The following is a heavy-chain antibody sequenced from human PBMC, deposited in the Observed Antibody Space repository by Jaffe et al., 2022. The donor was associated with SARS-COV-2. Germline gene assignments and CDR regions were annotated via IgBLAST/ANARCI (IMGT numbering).Heavy chain of an antibody. D-gene: IGHD4-17*01. V-gene: IGHV3-15*01. Sequence: EVQLVESGGGLVEPGGSLRLSCAASGFTFTNAWMRWVRQAPGKGLEWVGRFKSETDGGTIDYAAPVKGRFTISRDDSKNTLYLQMNSLKAEDTAVYYCSTDPNGDYHYHHYYGMDVWGQGTTVTVSS. CDR2: FKSETDGGTI. J-gene: IGHJ6*02. CDR1: GFTFTNAW. CDR3: STDPNGDYHYHHYYGMDV.